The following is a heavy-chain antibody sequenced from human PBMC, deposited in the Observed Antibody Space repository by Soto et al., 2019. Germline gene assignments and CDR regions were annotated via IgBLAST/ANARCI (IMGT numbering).Heavy chain of an antibody. CDR2: IIPIFGTA. D-gene: IGHD4-17*01. Sequence: VASVKVSCKASGGTFSSYAISWVRQAPGQGLEWMGGIIPIFGTANYAQKFQGRVTITADESTSTAYMELSSLRSEDTAVYYCARDDDYGDYVFDYWGQGTLVTVSS. CDR1: GGTFSSYA. CDR3: ARDDDYGDYVFDY. V-gene: IGHV1-69*13. J-gene: IGHJ4*02.